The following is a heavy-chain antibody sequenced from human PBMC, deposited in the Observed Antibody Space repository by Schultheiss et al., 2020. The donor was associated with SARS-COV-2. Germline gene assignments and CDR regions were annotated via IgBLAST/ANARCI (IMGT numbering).Heavy chain of an antibody. Sequence: ASVKVSCKASGYTFTSYAISWVRQAPGQGLEWMGRINPNSGGTEFAQKFQGRVTMTTDTSTSTAYMELRSLRSDDTAVYYCARPYSGSYHDAFDIWGQGTMVTVSS. V-gene: IGHV1-18*01. CDR3: ARPYSGSYHDAFDI. CDR2: INPNSGGT. J-gene: IGHJ3*02. CDR1: GYTFTSYA. D-gene: IGHD1-26*01.